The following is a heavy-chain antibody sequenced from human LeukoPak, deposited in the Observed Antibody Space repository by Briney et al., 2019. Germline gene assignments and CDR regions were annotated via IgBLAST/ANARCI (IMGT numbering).Heavy chain of an antibody. CDR1: GGSFSGYY. D-gene: IGHD3-9*01. J-gene: IGHJ4*02. Sequence: SETLSLTCAVYGGSFSGYYWSWIRQPPGKGLEWIGEINHSGSTNYNPSLKSRVTISVDTSKNQFSLKLSSVTAADTAVYYCARSPRDVLRYFDWLSGLGYFDYWGQGTLVTVSS. CDR3: ARSPRDVLRYFDWLSGLGYFDY. V-gene: IGHV4-34*01. CDR2: INHSGST.